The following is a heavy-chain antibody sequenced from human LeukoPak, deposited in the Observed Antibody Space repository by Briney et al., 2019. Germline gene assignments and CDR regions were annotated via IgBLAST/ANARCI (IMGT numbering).Heavy chain of an antibody. CDR1: GGSISSYY. D-gene: IGHD3-10*01. Sequence: SETLSLTCTVSGGSISSYYWSWIRQPPGKGLEWIGYIYYSGSTNYNPSLKSRVTISVDTSKNQFSLKLSSVTAADTAVYYCARGMGPITMVRGVISYGYYYYGMDVWGQGTTVTVSS. V-gene: IGHV4-59*12. CDR3: ARGMGPITMVRGVISYGYYYYGMDV. CDR2: IYYSGST. J-gene: IGHJ6*02.